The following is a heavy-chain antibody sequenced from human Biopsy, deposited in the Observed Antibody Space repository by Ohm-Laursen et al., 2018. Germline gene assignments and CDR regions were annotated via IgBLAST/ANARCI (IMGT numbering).Heavy chain of an antibody. D-gene: IGHD1-1*01. CDR3: AADINVWNVNY. V-gene: IGHV1-24*01. Sequence: ASFKVSCKVSGYTLTELSMHWVRQAPGKGLEWMGGFAPENGKTVYAQNFQARVSMTEDTSTDTAYMELRSLRSEYTAVYYCAADINVWNVNYWGQGTQVTVSS. CDR2: FAPENGKT. CDR1: GYTLTELS. J-gene: IGHJ4*02.